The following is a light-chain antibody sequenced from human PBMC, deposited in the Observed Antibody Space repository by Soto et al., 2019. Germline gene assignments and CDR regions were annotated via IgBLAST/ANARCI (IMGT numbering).Light chain of an antibody. CDR1: QSVKRN. CDR3: HQYENWPFT. V-gene: IGKV3-15*01. Sequence: EMLMTQSPATLSVSPGERATLSCRASQSVKRNLAWYQQKPGQPPRLLIYRSSTRATAIPARFSGSGSGTEFTLTISSLQSEDFAVYYCHQYENWPFTFGQGTKVEIK. J-gene: IGKJ2*01. CDR2: RSS.